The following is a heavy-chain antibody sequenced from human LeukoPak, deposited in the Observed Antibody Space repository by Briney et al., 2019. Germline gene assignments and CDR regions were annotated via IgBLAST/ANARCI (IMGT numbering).Heavy chain of an antibody. CDR2: IIPIFGTA. CDR1: GGTFSSYA. CDR3: ARGIYGSGSYYGY. D-gene: IGHD3-10*01. V-gene: IGHV1-69*13. J-gene: IGHJ4*02. Sequence: SVKVSCKASGGTFSSYAISWVRQAPGQGLEWMGGIIPIFGTANYAQKFQGRVTITADESTSTVYMELSSLRSEDTAVYYCARGIYGSGSYYGYWGQGTLVTVSS.